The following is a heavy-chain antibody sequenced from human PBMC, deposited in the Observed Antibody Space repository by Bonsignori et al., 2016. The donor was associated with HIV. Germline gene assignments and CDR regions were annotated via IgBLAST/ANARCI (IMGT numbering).Heavy chain of an antibody. CDR1: GGSSSDYY. CDR3: TRSPWSVAVAGDVTIRYYGMDV. CDR2: GSIVVEVP. V-gene: IGHV4-34*02. D-gene: IGHD6-19*01. Sequence: QLQLWGAGLLKPSDTLSLTCVVYGGSSSDYYWNWIRQSPGKGLEWIGVGSIVVEVPTTTRPLISRVTISLDMSKNQVSLRLSSVTAADSAVYYCTRSPWSVAVAGDVTIRYYGMDVWGQGTTVTVSS. J-gene: IGHJ6*02.